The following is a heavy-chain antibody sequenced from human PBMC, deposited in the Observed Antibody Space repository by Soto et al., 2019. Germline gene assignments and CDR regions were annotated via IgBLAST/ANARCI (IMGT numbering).Heavy chain of an antibody. CDR2: IYHSGST. D-gene: IGHD5-18*01. CDR1: GGSISSSNW. V-gene: IGHV4-4*02. CDR3: ARVIVDTAEDYYYYYGMDV. J-gene: IGHJ6*02. Sequence: QVQLQESGPGLVKPSGTLSLTCAVSGGSISSSNWWSWVRQPPGKGLERIGEIYHSGSTNYNPSLKSRVTISVDKSKNQFSLKLSSVTAADTAVYYCARVIVDTAEDYYYYYGMDVWGQGTTVTVSS.